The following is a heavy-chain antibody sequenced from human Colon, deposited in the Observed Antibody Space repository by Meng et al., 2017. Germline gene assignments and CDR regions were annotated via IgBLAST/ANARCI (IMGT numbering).Heavy chain of an antibody. CDR2: ISGSGDSI. CDR3: ATRYGGNGAFDR. J-gene: IGHJ3*02. CDR1: GLTFSSYG. V-gene: IGHV3-23*01. Sequence: GESLKISCEVSGLTFSSYGMSWVRQAPGKGLEWVSVISGSGDSIYYADSVKGRFTISRDNSKNTLYLQMNSQRAEDTAVYYCATRYGGNGAFDRWGQGTMVTVS. D-gene: IGHD4-23*01.